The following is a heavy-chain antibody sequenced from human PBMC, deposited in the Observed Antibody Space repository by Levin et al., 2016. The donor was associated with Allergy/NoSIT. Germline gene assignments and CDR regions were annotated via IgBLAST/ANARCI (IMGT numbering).Heavy chain of an antibody. CDR2: ISNSGSTI. J-gene: IGHJ4*02. V-gene: IGHV3-48*03. CDR3: ASGFRGDYVDSQ. Sequence: WIRQPPGKGLEWVSYISNSGSTIYYADSVKGRFTISRDNAKNSLYLQMNSLRAEDTAVYYCASGFRGDYVDSQWGQGTLVTVSS. D-gene: IGHD4-17*01.